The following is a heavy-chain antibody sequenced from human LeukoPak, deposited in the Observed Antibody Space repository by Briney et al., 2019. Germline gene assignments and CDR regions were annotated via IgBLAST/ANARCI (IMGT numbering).Heavy chain of an antibody. V-gene: IGHV3-30*18. CDR1: GFAFSSYG. CDR2: ISYDGGKK. J-gene: IGHJ6*02. CDR3: AKVNEPAAQKYYYGMDV. D-gene: IGHD6-13*01. Sequence: PGRSLRLSCAASGFAFSSYGMHWVRQAPGKGLEWVAVISYDGGKKYFGDPVKGRFTISRDNSKNTLYLQMNSLRAEDTAVYYCAKVNEPAAQKYYYGMDVWGQGTTVTVSS.